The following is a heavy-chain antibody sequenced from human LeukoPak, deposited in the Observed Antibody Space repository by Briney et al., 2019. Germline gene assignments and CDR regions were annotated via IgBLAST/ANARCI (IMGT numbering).Heavy chain of an antibody. CDR1: GGTFSSYA. V-gene: IGHV1-69*05. J-gene: IGHJ6*03. CDR3: AGVSGYDYGYYYMDV. CDR2: IIPIFGTA. D-gene: IGHD5-12*01. Sequence: VASVNVSCKASGGTFSSYAISWVRQAPGQGLEWMGGIIPIFGTANYAQTFQGRVTITTDESTSTAYMELSSLKSEDTAVYYCAGVSGYDYGYYYMDVWGKGTTVTVSS.